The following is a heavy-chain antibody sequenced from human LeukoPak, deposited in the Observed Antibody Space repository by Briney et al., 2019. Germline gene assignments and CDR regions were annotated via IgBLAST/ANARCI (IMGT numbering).Heavy chain of an antibody. CDR1: GGSFSGYY. CDR3: ARSGWFDP. CDR2: INHSGST. Sequence: PSETLSHTCAVYGGSFSGYYWSWIRQPPGKGLEWIGEINHSGSTNYNPSLKSRVTISVDTSKNQFSLKLSSVTAADTAVYYCARSGWFDPWGQGILVTVSS. J-gene: IGHJ5*02. D-gene: IGHD3-10*01. V-gene: IGHV4-34*01.